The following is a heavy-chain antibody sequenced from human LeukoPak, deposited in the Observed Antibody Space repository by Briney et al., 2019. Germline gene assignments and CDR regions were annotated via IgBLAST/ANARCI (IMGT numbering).Heavy chain of an antibody. Sequence: SETLSLTCTVSGGSISSYYWSWIRQPAGKGLEWIGRIYTSGSTNYNPSLKSRVTMSVDTSKNQFSLKLCSVTAADTAVYYWARDGQGGYDSYYYYYYMDVWGKGTTVTVSS. J-gene: IGHJ6*03. CDR1: GGSISSYY. D-gene: IGHD5-12*01. V-gene: IGHV4-4*07. CDR3: ARDGQGGYDSYYYYYYMDV. CDR2: IYTSGST.